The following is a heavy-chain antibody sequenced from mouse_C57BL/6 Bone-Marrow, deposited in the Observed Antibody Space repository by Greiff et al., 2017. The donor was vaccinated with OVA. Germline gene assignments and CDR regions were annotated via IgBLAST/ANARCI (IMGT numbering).Heavy chain of an antibody. D-gene: IGHD4-1*01. CDR2: IRSKSNNYAT. V-gene: IGHV10-1*01. J-gene: IGHJ1*03. Sequence: EVHLVESGGGLVQPKGSLKLSCAASGFSFNTYAMNWVRQAPGKGLEWVARIRSKSNNYATYYAESVKDRFTISRDDSESMLYLQMNNLKTEDTTMYYCVRLTGSNWYFDVWGTGTTVTVSS. CDR1: GFSFNTYA. CDR3: VRLTGSNWYFDV.